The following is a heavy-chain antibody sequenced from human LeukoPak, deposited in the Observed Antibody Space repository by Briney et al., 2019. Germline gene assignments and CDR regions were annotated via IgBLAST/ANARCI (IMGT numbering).Heavy chain of an antibody. Sequence: SETLSLTCTVSGGSISSYYWSWIRQPPGKTLEWIGYMYNSVSTNYNPSLKSRVTISGDTSKNQFSLKLSSVTAADTAVYYCARVYGDYGGFYYYYYMGVWGKGTTVTISS. D-gene: IGHD4-17*01. CDR1: GGSISSYY. V-gene: IGHV4-59*01. CDR2: MYNSVST. CDR3: ARVYGDYGGFYYYYYMGV. J-gene: IGHJ6*03.